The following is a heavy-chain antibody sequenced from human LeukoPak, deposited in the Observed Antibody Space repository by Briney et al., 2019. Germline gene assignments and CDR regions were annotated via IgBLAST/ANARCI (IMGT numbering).Heavy chain of an antibody. J-gene: IGHJ3*02. CDR3: ATDVSSQYDGFDI. D-gene: IGHD6-13*01. V-gene: IGHV1-24*01. CDR2: FDPEDGET. CDR1: GYTLIELS. Sequence: ASVTVSCKVSGYTLIELSMHWVRQAPGKGLEWMGGFDPEDGETIYAQKFQGRVTMTEDTSTDTAYMELSSLRSEDTAVYYCATDVSSQYDGFDIWGQGTMVTVSS.